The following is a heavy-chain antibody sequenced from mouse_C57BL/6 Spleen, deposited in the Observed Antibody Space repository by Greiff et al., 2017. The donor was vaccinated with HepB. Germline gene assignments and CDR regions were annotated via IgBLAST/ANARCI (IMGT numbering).Heavy chain of an antibody. CDR1: GFNIKDDY. V-gene: IGHV14-4*01. J-gene: IGHJ3*01. CDR2: IDPENGDT. CDR3: TTSYYGSSILFAY. D-gene: IGHD1-1*01. Sequence: VQLKESGAELVRPGASVKLSCTASGFNIKDDYMHWVKQRPEQGLEWIGWIDPENGDTEYASKFQGKATITADTSSNTAYLQLSSLTSEDTAVYYCTTSYYGSSILFAYWGQGTLVTVSA.